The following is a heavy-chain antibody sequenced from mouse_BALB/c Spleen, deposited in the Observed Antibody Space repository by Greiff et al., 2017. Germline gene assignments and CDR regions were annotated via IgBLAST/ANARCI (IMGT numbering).Heavy chain of an antibody. V-gene: IGHV1-18*01. J-gene: IGHJ4*01. Sequence: VQLKQSGPELVKPGASMKISCKASGYSFTGYTMNWVKQSHGKNLEWIGLINPYNGGTSYNQKFKGKATLTVDKSSSTAYMELLSLTSEDSAVYYCARERDDYDRSMDYWGQGTSVTVSS. CDR2: INPYNGGT. CDR1: GYSFTGYT. D-gene: IGHD2-4*01. CDR3: ARERDDYDRSMDY.